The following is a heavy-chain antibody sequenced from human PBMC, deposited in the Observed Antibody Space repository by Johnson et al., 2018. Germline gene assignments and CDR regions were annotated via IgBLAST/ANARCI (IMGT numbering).Heavy chain of an antibody. D-gene: IGHD5-12*01. Sequence: QVQLVQSGGGVVQXGRSXRLXCAASGFTFSSYAMHWVRQAPGKGLEWVAVISYDGSNKYYADSVKGRFTLPRDNSKNTLYLQMNSPRAEATAVYYCARDQGGYDGHYYYGMDGWGQGTTVTVSS. J-gene: IGHJ6*02. CDR2: ISYDGSNK. CDR3: ARDQGGYDGHYYYGMDG. CDR1: GFTFSSYA. V-gene: IGHV3-30*14.